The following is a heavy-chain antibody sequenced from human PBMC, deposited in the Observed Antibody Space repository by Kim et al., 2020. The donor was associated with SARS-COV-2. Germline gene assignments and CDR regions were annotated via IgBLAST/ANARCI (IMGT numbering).Heavy chain of an antibody. V-gene: IGHV3-53*01. CDR1: GFTVSSNY. CDR2: IYSGGST. J-gene: IGHJ5*02. CDR3: ASVVPAAKAGWFDP. Sequence: GGSLRLSCAASGFTVSSNYMSWVRQAPGKGLEWVSVIYSGGSTYYADSVKGRFTISRDNSKNTLYLQMNSLRAEDTAVYYCASVVPAAKAGWFDPWGQGTLVTVSS. D-gene: IGHD2-2*01.